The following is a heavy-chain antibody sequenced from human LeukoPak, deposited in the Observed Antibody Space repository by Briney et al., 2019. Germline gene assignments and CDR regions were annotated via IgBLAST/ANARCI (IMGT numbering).Heavy chain of an antibody. Sequence: PSETLSLTCTVSGGSISNNYCSWIRQPPGKGLEWIGYVYYSGSTNYNPSLKSRVTISVDTSKNQFSLKLSSVTAANTAVYYCATGLKYKYTSSLFDYWGQGALVTVSS. CDR3: ATGLKYKYTSSLFDY. CDR1: GGSISNNY. CDR2: VYYSGST. J-gene: IGHJ4*02. D-gene: IGHD6-13*01. V-gene: IGHV4-59*01.